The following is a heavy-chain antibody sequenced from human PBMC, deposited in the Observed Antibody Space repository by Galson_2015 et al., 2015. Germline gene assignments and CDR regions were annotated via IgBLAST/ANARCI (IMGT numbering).Heavy chain of an antibody. CDR3: ANLFSGNPVEY. Sequence: SLRLSCAASGFPFSNYWMHWVRQAPGKGLVWVSHINSDGSSATYADFVKGRFTISRDNAKNTLTLQMNSLAAEDTAVYYCANLFSGNPVEYWGQGTLVSVSS. J-gene: IGHJ4*02. CDR2: INSDGSSA. V-gene: IGHV3-74*03. CDR1: GFPFSNYW. D-gene: IGHD1-26*01.